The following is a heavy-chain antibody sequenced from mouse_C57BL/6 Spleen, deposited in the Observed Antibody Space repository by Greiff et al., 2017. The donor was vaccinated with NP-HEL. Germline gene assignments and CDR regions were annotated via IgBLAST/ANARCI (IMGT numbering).Heavy chain of an antibody. Sequence: DVHLVESGEGLVKPGGSLKLSCAASGFTFSSYAMSWVRQTPEKRLEWVAYISSGGDYIYYADTVKGRFTISRDNARNTLYLQMSSLKSEDTAMYYCTRGFYYYGSSYYAMDYWGQGTSVTVSS. CDR3: TRGFYYYGSSYYAMDY. CDR2: ISSGGDYI. D-gene: IGHD1-1*01. J-gene: IGHJ4*01. V-gene: IGHV5-9-1*02. CDR1: GFTFSSYA.